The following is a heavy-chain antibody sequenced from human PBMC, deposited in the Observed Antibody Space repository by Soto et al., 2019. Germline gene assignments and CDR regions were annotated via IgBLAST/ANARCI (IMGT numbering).Heavy chain of an antibody. Sequence: SETLSLTCTVSGGSISSYYWSWIRQPPGKGLEWIGYIYYSGSTNYNPSLKSRVTISVDTSKNQFSLKLSSVTAADTAVYYCARDRSSSSVYFDYWGQGTLVTSPQ. D-gene: IGHD6-6*01. CDR1: GGSISSYY. V-gene: IGHV4-59*01. CDR3: ARDRSSSSVYFDY. J-gene: IGHJ4*02. CDR2: IYYSGST.